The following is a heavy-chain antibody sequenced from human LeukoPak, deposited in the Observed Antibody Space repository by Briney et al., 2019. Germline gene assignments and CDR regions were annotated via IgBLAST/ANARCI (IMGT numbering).Heavy chain of an antibody. J-gene: IGHJ4*02. CDR3: ARDFVGRGIDY. CDR2: IYYSGST. D-gene: IGHD3-10*01. V-gene: IGHV4-39*07. CDR1: GGSISSSSYY. Sequence: SETLSLTCTVSGGSISSSSYYWGWIRQPPGKGLEWIGSIYYSGSTYYNPSLKSRVTISVDTSKNQFSLKLSSVTAADTAVYYCARDFVGRGIDYWGQGTLVTVSS.